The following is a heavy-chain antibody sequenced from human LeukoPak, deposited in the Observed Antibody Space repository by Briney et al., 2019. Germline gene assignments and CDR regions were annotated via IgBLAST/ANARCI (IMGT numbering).Heavy chain of an antibody. Sequence: PSETLSLTCTVSGGYISSSSYYWGWIRQPPGKGLDWIESIYYSGSTYYNPSLKSRVTISVDTSKNQFSLKLSSVTAADTAVYYCARAVDYSDYVLFDYWGQGTLVTVSS. CDR1: GGYISSSSYY. J-gene: IGHJ4*02. D-gene: IGHD4-11*01. V-gene: IGHV4-39*07. CDR3: ARAVDYSDYVLFDY. CDR2: IYYSGST.